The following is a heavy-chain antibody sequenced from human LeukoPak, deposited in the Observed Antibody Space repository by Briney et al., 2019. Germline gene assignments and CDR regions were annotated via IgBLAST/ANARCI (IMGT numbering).Heavy chain of an antibody. V-gene: IGHV4-39*01. D-gene: IGHD4-17*01. CDR1: GGSISSSSYY. Sequence: SETLSLTCTVSGGSISSSSYYWGWIRQPPGKGLEWIGSIYYSGYIYYNPSLKSRVTISVDTSKNQFSLKLSSATAADTAVYYCARVVLDYGETDAFDIWGQGTMVTVSS. CDR2: IYYSGYI. J-gene: IGHJ3*02. CDR3: ARVVLDYGETDAFDI.